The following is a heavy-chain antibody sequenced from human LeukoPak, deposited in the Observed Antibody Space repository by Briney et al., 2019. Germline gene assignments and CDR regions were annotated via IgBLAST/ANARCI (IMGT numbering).Heavy chain of an antibody. CDR2: IIPIFGTA. Sequence: ASVKVSCKASGGTFSSYAISWVRQAPGQGLEWMGGIIPIFGTANYAQKFQGRVTITADESTSTAYMELSSLRSEDTAVYYCARDNDSSGLFDYWGQGTLVTVSS. J-gene: IGHJ4*02. D-gene: IGHD3-22*01. V-gene: IGHV1-69*13. CDR1: GGTFSSYA. CDR3: ARDNDSSGLFDY.